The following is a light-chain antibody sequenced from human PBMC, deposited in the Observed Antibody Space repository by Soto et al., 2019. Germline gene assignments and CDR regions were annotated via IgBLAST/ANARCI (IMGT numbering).Light chain of an antibody. CDR1: QTISSW. CDR3: QHYNSYSEA. Sequence: DIQMTQSASTLSGSVGDRFTITCRASQTISSWLAWYQQKPGKAPKLLIYKASTLKSGVPSRFRGSGSGTEFTLTISSLPPDDFETYYCQHYNSYSEAFGQGTKVDIK. V-gene: IGKV1-5*03. CDR2: KAS. J-gene: IGKJ1*01.